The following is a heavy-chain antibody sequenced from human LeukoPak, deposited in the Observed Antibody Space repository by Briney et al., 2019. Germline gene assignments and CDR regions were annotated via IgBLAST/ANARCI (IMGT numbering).Heavy chain of an antibody. Sequence: KPSETLSLTCTVSGGSISSSSYYWGWIRQPPGKGLEWIGSIYYSGSTYCNPSLKSRVTISVDTSKNQFSLKLSSVTAAGTAVYYCARHITMIVVPIGYNWFDPWGQGTLVTVSS. CDR1: GGSISSSSYY. CDR2: IYYSGST. J-gene: IGHJ5*02. V-gene: IGHV4-39*01. CDR3: ARHITMIVVPIGYNWFDP. D-gene: IGHD3-22*01.